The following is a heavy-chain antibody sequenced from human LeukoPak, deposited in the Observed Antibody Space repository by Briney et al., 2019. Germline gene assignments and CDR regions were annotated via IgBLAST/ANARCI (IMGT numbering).Heavy chain of an antibody. CDR3: ARSSTVTRNFDY. Sequence: PSETLSLTCTVSGGSISSYYWSWIRQPAGKGLEWIGRIYTSGSTNYNPSLKSRVTISVDTSKNQFSLKPGYVTAADTAVYNCARSSTVTRNFDYWGQGTLVTVSS. J-gene: IGHJ4*02. CDR2: IYTSGST. CDR1: GGSISSYY. V-gene: IGHV4-4*07. D-gene: IGHD4-17*01.